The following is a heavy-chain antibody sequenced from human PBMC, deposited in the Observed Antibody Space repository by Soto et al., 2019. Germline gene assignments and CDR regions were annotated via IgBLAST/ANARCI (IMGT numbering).Heavy chain of an antibody. CDR2: ISAYNGNT. D-gene: IGHD3-3*01. V-gene: IGHV1-18*04. J-gene: IGHJ4*02. Sequence: AAVKVSCKASGYPYTTYGINWVRQAPGQGLEWMGWISAYNGNTHYAQRLQGRVTMTTDTSTSTAYMELRSLRSDDTAVYFCASGIGDFWSGYPPSWGQGTLVTVPQ. CDR1: GYPYTTYG. CDR3: ASGIGDFWSGYPPS.